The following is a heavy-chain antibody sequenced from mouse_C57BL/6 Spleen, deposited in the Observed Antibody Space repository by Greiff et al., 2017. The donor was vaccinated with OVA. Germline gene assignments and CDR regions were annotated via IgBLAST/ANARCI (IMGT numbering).Heavy chain of an antibody. J-gene: IGHJ1*03. CDR2: ISYDGSN. V-gene: IGHV3-6*01. CDR3: ARDGITQEHFDV. Sequence: EVKLMESGPGLVKPSQSLSLTCSVTGYSITSGYYWNWIRQFPGNKLEWMGYISYDGSNNYNPSLKNRISITRDTSKNQFFLKLNSVTTEDTATYYCARDGITQEHFDVWGTGTTVTVSS. D-gene: IGHD1-1*01. CDR1: GYSITSGYY.